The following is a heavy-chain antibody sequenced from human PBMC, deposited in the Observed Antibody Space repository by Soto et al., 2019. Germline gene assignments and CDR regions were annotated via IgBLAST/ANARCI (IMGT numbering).Heavy chain of an antibody. J-gene: IGHJ4*02. CDR2: IWNDGSNE. CDR1: GFTFSSYG. V-gene: IGHV3-33*01. CDR3: ARDQTDSGGYSDS. Sequence: GSLRLSCEASGFTFSSYGMHWVRQAPGKGLEWVAIIWNDGSNEYYAGSVKGRFTISRDNSKNTLYLQVSNLRAEDTAVYFCARDQTDSGGYSDSWGQGTLVTVSS. D-gene: IGHD3-22*01.